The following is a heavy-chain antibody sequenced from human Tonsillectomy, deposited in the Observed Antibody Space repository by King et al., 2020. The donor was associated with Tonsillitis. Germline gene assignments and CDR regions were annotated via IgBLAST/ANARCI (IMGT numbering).Heavy chain of an antibody. CDR3: AKGFGILPLDY. CDR2: TSYDGSNK. D-gene: IGHD3-16*01. V-gene: IGHV3-30*18. J-gene: IGHJ4*02. Sequence: VQLVESGGGVVQPGRSLRLSCAASGFTFRSYGMHWVRQAPGKGLEWVAVTSYDGSNKFYADSVRGRFTISRDNSKNTLYLQMNSLRAEDTAMYHCAKGFGILPLDYWGQGTLVTVS. CDR1: GFTFRSYG.